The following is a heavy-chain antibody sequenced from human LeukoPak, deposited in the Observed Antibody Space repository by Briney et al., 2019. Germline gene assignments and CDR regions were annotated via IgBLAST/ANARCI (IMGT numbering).Heavy chain of an antibody. CDR3: ARGYQLLWGGWFDP. V-gene: IGHV4-34*01. J-gene: IGHJ5*02. Sequence: SETLSLNCAVYGGSFSGYYWSWIRQPPGRGLEWIGEINHSGSTNYNPSLKSRVTISVDTSKNQFSLSLSSVAAADTAVYYCARGYQLLWGGWFDPWGQGTLVTVSS. D-gene: IGHD2-2*01. CDR1: GGSFSGYY. CDR2: INHSGST.